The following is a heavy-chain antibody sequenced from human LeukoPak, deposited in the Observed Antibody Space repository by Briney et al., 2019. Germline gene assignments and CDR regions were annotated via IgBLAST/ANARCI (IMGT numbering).Heavy chain of an antibody. D-gene: IGHD3-9*01. CDR2: INSDGSST. CDR1: GFTFSSCC. CDR3: ARWDILTGSGDY. Sequence: GGSLRLSCAASGFTFSSCCMHWVRQVPGKGLEWVSRINSDGSSTNYADSVKGRFTISRDNAKNTLYLQMHSLRVEDTAVYYCARWDILTGSGDYWGQGTLVTVSS. J-gene: IGHJ4*02. V-gene: IGHV3-74*01.